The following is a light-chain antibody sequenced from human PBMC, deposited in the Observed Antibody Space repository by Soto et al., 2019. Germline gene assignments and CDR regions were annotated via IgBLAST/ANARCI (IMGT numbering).Light chain of an antibody. CDR2: DVT. CDR1: SSDVGGFNY. CDR3: SSYTTSGTVV. V-gene: IGLV2-14*01. Sequence: QSALTQPASVSGSPGQPITISCTGTSSDVGGFNYVCWYQQHPGKAPKLIIYDVTNRPSEVSNRFSGSKSGNTASLSISGLQAEDEADYYCSSYTTSGTVVFGGGTKLTVL. J-gene: IGLJ2*01.